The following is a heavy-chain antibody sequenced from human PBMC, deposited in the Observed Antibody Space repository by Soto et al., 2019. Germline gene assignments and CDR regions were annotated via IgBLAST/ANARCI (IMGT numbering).Heavy chain of an antibody. CDR1: GFTFSSYV. Sequence: GGSLRLSCAASGFTFSSYVMTWVRQAPGKGLEWVSGISGSGDSAYYADSVKGRLAISRDNSKMFLNLQMRSLRAEDTAVYYCANIPVAGLENYWYGMDVWGQGTTVTVSS. CDR2: ISGSGDSA. J-gene: IGHJ6*02. CDR3: ANIPVAGLENYWYGMDV. D-gene: IGHD6-19*01. V-gene: IGHV3-23*01.